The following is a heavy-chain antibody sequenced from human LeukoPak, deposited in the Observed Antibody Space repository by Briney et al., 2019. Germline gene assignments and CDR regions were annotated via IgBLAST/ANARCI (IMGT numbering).Heavy chain of an antibody. CDR2: IIPILGIA. Sequence: ASVKVSCKASGGTFSSYAISWVRRAPGQGLEWMGRIIPILGIANYAQKFQGRVTITADKSTSTAYMELRSLRSDDTAVYYCARRVATTDHFDYWGQGTLVTVSS. CDR1: GGTFSSYA. J-gene: IGHJ4*02. V-gene: IGHV1-69*04. D-gene: IGHD5-12*01. CDR3: ARRVATTDHFDY.